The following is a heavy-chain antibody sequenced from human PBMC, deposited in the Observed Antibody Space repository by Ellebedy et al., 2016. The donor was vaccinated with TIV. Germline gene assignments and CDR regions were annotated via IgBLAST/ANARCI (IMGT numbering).Heavy chain of an antibody. CDR3: ARIGGVSFGERPIDY. V-gene: IGHV4-59*01. D-gene: IGHD3-10*01. CDR1: GGSISRYY. CDR2: IYYTGTT. Sequence: PGGSLRLSCIVSGGSISRYYWSWIRQPPGRGLEWIGNIYYTGTTNYNPSLQSRVTISLDTSKNHFSLRLTSVTAADTAVYYCARIGGVSFGERPIDYWGQGTLVTVSS. J-gene: IGHJ4*02.